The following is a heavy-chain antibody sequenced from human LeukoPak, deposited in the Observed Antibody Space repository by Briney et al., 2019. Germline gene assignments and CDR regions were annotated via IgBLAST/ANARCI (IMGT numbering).Heavy chain of an antibody. CDR1: GYTFSRFG. V-gene: IGHV3-33*07. CDR3: ARDPSGRAAGGRGDY. Sequence: GGSLRLSCGESGYTFSRFGMYWVGQAPGKGGERVAVISYDASNHDYADSVKARFTISRDNSKNTLYLQMNSLRAEDTAVYYCARDPSGRAAGGRGDYWGQGTLVTVSS. CDR2: ISYDASNH. D-gene: IGHD6-13*01. J-gene: IGHJ4*02.